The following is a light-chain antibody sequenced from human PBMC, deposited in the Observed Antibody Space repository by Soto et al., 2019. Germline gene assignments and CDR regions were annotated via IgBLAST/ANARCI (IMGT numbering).Light chain of an antibody. CDR1: TSNIGSNF. CDR3: AAWDVSLSGVA. J-gene: IGLJ2*01. Sequence: QSVLTQPPSASGTPGQRVTISCSGDTSNIGSNFVYWYQQLPGTAPKLLIYRNDQRPSGVPDRFSGSRPGTSASLAIDGLRSEDEAEYYCAAWDVSLSGVAFGGGTQLTVL. V-gene: IGLV1-47*01. CDR2: RND.